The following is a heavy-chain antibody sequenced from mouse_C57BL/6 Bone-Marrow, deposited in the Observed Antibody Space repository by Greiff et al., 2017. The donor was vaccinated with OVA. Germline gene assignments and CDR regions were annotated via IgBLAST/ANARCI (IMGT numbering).Heavy chain of an antibody. J-gene: IGHJ4*01. CDR2: IDPSDSYT. CDR3: ARDYDYDDYAMDY. D-gene: IGHD2-4*01. V-gene: IGHV1-69*01. CDR1: GYTFTSYW. Sequence: QVQLQQPGAELVMPGASVKLSCKASGYTFTSYWMHWVKQRPGQGLEWIGEIDPSDSYTNYNQKFKGKSTLTVDKSSSTAYMQLSSLTSEDSAVYYCARDYDYDDYAMDYWGQGTSVRLL.